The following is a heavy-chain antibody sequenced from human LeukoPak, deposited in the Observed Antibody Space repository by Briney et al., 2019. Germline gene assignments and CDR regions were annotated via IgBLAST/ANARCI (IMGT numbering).Heavy chain of an antibody. J-gene: IGHJ4*02. CDR1: GFTFGTSA. CDR3: AKGSLGSWYYFDY. CDR2: FGRSGSDT. Sequence: GGSLRLSCAASGFTFGTSAMSWVRQAPGKGPEWVSTFGRSGSDTYYSDSVKGRFTIFRDNSKNTLYLQMNSLRDEDTAVYYCAKGSLGSWYYFDYWGQGTLVTVSS. D-gene: IGHD6-13*01. V-gene: IGHV3-23*01.